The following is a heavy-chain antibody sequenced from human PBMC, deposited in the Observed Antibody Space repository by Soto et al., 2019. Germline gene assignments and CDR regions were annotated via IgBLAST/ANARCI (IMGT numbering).Heavy chain of an antibody. D-gene: IGHD1-1*01. Sequence: PSETLSLTCTVSGGSVSGGSDFWSWVRQPPGKGLEWIGYFYYSGSTKYNPSLKSRVTILEDTSKNQFSLKLNSVTAADTAVYYCAREGRMGTFDYWGQGALVTVSS. J-gene: IGHJ4*02. CDR3: AREGRMGTFDY. V-gene: IGHV4-61*01. CDR2: FYYSGST. CDR1: GGSVSGGSDF.